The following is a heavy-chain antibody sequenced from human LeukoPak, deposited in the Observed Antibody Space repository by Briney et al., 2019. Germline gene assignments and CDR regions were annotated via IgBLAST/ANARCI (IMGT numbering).Heavy chain of an antibody. CDR3: AREHPRGEVDDFDY. V-gene: IGHV4-4*07. CDR1: SGSIRSYY. D-gene: IGHD3-16*01. J-gene: IGHJ4*02. CDR2: IYTSGST. Sequence: SETLSLTCTVSSGSIRSYYWSWIRQPAGKGLEWIGRIYTSGSTNYNPSLKSRISISVDTSKNQFSLKLTSVTAADTAVYYCAREHPRGEVDDFDYWGQGTLVTVSS.